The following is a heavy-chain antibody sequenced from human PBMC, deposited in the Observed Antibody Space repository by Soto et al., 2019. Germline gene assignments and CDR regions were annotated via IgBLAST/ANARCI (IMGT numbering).Heavy chain of an antibody. V-gene: IGHV3-15*01. CDR2: IKSKTDGGTA. CDR1: GFNLSHSW. Sequence: PVWSLRLSCVASGFNLSHSWMTWVRQAAGKGLEWVGRIKSKTDGGTADYAAPVKGRATISRDDSKNTVYLQMNSLKTEDTAVYYCTTGIYYDILTGYHNVAYWGQGALVTVSS. CDR3: TTGIYYDILTGYHNVAY. J-gene: IGHJ4*02. D-gene: IGHD3-9*01.